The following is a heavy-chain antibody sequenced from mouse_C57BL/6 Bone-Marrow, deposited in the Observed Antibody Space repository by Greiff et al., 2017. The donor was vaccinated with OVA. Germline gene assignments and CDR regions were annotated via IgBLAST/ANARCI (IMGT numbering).Heavy chain of an antibody. CDR1: GYTFTSYN. CDR3: ARRDGNFMGYYAMDD. D-gene: IGHD2-1*01. CDR2: IYPGNGDT. V-gene: IGHV1-12*01. J-gene: IGHJ4*01. Sequence: SGAELVRPGASVKMSCKASGYTFTSYNMPWVKQTPRQGLEWIGAIYPGNGDTSYNQKFKGKATLTVDKSYSTAYMQLSSLTSEDSAVYFCARRDGNFMGYYAMDDWGQGTSVTVSS.